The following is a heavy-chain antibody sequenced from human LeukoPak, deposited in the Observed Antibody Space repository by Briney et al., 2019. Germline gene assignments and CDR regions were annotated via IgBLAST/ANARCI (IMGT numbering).Heavy chain of an antibody. Sequence: SETLSLTCAVYGGSFSGYYWSWIRQPPGKGLEWIGEINHNGSTNYNPSLKSRVTISVDTTKTQISLKLSSVTAADTAVYYCARDSSGWIRKGFDYWGQGTLVTVSS. CDR3: ARDSSGWIRKGFDY. D-gene: IGHD6-19*01. CDR1: GGSFSGYY. J-gene: IGHJ4*02. CDR2: INHNGST. V-gene: IGHV4-34*01.